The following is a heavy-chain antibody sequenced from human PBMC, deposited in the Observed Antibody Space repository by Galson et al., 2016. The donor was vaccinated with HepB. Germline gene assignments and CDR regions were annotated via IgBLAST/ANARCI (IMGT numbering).Heavy chain of an antibody. Sequence: ETLSLTCTVSGGSITSYYWTWIRQPPGKGLEWIGYIYHSGSTNYNPSLRSRVPISVDTSKNQFSLKLNSVTIADTAVYYCARARPDCSPTRCPIVWFDPWGQGTLVTVSS. J-gene: IGHJ5*02. D-gene: IGHD2-2*01. CDR1: GGSITSYY. CDR3: ARARPDCSPTRCPIVWFDP. CDR2: IYHSGST. V-gene: IGHV4-59*01.